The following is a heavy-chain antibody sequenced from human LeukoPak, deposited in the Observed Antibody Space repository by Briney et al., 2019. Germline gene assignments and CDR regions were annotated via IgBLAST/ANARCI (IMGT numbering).Heavy chain of an antibody. V-gene: IGHV3-7*01. CDR1: GFTFSNYW. CDR2: INQDGSAK. D-gene: IGHD3-3*01. CDR3: TRGDPDF. Sequence: GGSLRLSCAASGFTFSNYWMQCVRQAPGKGLEWVANINQDGSAKYYVDSVKGRFTISKDSAKNSLYLQMNSLRVDDTAVYYCTRGDPDFWGQGTLVTVSS. J-gene: IGHJ4*02.